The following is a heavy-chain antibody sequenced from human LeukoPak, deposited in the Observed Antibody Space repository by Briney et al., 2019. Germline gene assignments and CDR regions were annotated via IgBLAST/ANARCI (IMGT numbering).Heavy chain of an antibody. J-gene: IGHJ4*02. CDR3: AKRITMVREGYHFDY. CDR2: ICDSGACT. D-gene: IGHD3-10*01. CDR1: GFTFSNYA. Sequence: PGGSLRLSCVASGFTFSNYAMSWVRQAPGKGLEWVSAICDSGACTFYADSVKGRFTISRDNSKNTLSLQMNSLSAEDTAVYYCAKRITMVREGYHFDYWGQGTLVTVSS. V-gene: IGHV3-23*01.